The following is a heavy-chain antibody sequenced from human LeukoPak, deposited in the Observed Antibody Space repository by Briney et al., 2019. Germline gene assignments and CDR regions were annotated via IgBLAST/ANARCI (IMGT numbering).Heavy chain of an antibody. CDR1: GYTFTDYY. CDR2: INPNDGDT. D-gene: IGHD2-2*01. V-gene: IGHV1-2*02. J-gene: IGHJ4*02. CDR3: ARANFLYCSSSTCLFDY. Sequence: ASVKVSCKASGYTFTDYYMHWVRQAPGQGVDWMGWINPNDGDTNYAQKFQGRVTMTRDTSISTAHMEVSRLRSDDTAVYYCARANFLYCSSSTCLFDYWGQGTPVTVSS.